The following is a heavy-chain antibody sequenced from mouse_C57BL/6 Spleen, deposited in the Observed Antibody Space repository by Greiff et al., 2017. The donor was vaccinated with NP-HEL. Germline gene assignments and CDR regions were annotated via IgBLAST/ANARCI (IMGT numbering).Heavy chain of an antibody. Sequence: VQLQQPGAELVMPGASVKLSCKASGYTFTSYWMHWVKQRPGQGLEWIGEIDPSDSYTNYNQKFKGKSTLTVDKSSSTAYMQLSSLTSEDSAVYYCARRDYDVEDYYFDYWGQGTTLTVSS. CDR2: IDPSDSYT. J-gene: IGHJ2*01. CDR3: ARRDYDVEDYYFDY. D-gene: IGHD2-4*01. V-gene: IGHV1-69*01. CDR1: GYTFTSYW.